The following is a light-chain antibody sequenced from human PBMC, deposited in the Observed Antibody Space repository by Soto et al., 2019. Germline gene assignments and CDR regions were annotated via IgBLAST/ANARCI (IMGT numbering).Light chain of an antibody. CDR3: QQSYSTPST. Sequence: DIQMTQSPSSLSGSAGDRVTITCRASQSISGYLNWYQQKPGKAPKVLMYGTSILQTGVSSRFSGSGSWTDFNLTINSLQPEDFATYYCQQSYSTPSTFGQGTKVEIK. V-gene: IGKV1-39*01. J-gene: IGKJ1*01. CDR2: GTS. CDR1: QSISGY.